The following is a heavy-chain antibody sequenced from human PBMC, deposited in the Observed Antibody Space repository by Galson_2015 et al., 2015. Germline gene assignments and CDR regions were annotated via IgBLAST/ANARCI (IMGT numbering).Heavy chain of an antibody. Sequence: SLRLSCAVSGLTFSTSTMAWVRQAPGKGLEWVATIRTDGGVRYNADSVRGRFTISRDNSKNSLFLQMYSLTVDDTAVYYCARPRPTYFFDYWGQGTLVTVSS. D-gene: IGHD2/OR15-2a*01. J-gene: IGHJ4*02. CDR3: ARPRPTYFFDY. CDR1: GLTFSTST. CDR2: IRTDGGVR. V-gene: IGHV3-7*01.